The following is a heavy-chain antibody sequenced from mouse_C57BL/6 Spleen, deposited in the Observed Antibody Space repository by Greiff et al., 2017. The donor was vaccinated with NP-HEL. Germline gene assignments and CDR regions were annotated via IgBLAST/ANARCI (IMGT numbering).Heavy chain of an antibody. CDR2: INPSNGGT. CDR3: ARSCYYYGSSYWYFDV. D-gene: IGHD1-1*01. V-gene: IGHV1-53*01. J-gene: IGHJ1*03. CDR1: GYTFTSYW. Sequence: QVQLQQPGTELVKPGASVKLSCKASGYTFTSYWMHWVKQRPGQGLEWIGNINPSNGGTNYNEKFKSKATLTVDKSSSTAYMQLSSLTSEDSAVYYCARSCYYYGSSYWYFDVWGTGTTVTVSS.